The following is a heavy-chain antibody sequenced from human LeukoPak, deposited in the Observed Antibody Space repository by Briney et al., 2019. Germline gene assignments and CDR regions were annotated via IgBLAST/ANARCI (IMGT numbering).Heavy chain of an antibody. CDR1: GFTFSSYA. D-gene: IGHD6-19*01. CDR3: AKDGYSSGWPYYFDY. V-gene: IGHV3-23*01. Sequence: TGGSLRLSCAASGFTFSSYAMSWVRQAPGKGLEWVSAISGSGGSTYYADSVKGRFTISRDNPKNTLYLQMNSLRAEDTAVYYCAKDGYSSGWPYYFDYWGQGTLVTVSS. J-gene: IGHJ4*02. CDR2: ISGSGGST.